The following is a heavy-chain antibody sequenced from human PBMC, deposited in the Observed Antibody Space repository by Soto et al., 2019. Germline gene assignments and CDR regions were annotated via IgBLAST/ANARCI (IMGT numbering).Heavy chain of an antibody. Sequence: GESLKISCQASGYSFTRYWIGWVRQRPGKGLEWIGLIYPDDSDTRYSPSFQGQVTISADKSINTAYLQWSNLKASYTAMYFCATQDIVTIPLRVVYFDIWGQGALVTVSS. CDR3: ATQDIVTIPLRVVYFDI. CDR2: IYPDDSDT. CDR1: GYSFTRYW. J-gene: IGHJ4*02. V-gene: IGHV5-51*01. D-gene: IGHD2-15*01.